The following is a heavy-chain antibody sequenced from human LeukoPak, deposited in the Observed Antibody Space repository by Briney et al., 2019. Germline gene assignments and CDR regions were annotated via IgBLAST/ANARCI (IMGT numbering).Heavy chain of an antibody. J-gene: IGHJ4*02. CDR1: GFTFSSYA. CDR2: ISHSSSGT. V-gene: IGHV3-23*01. Sequence: PGGSLRLSCAGSGFTFSSYAMSWVRQAPGKGPEWVSAISHSSSGTYYVDSVKGRFTISRDNSKNTLYMQMNSLRAEDTAVYYCAKVINSGYYYYFDYWGQGTLVTVSS. D-gene: IGHD3-22*01. CDR3: AKVINSGYYYYFDY.